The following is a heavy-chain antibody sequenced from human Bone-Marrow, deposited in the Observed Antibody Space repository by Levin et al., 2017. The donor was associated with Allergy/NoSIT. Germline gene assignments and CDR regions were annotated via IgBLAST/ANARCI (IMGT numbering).Heavy chain of an antibody. V-gene: IGHV3-74*01. CDR1: GFTFSNYW. CDR3: AREGAMDRGHLSFDY. CDR2: INGDGYST. D-gene: IGHD5-18*01. Sequence: GGSLRLSCATSGFTFSNYWMHWVRQVPGKGLLWVSRINGDGYSTNYADSVKGRFTISRGNAKNTLYLQMNSLRAEDTAVYYCAREGAMDRGHLSFDYWGQGTLVTVSS. J-gene: IGHJ4*02.